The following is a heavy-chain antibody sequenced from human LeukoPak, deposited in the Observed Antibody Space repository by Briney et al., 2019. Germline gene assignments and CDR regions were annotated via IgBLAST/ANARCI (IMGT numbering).Heavy chain of an antibody. CDR3: AKGGGWLYYFDY. CDR2: ISGDGTT. Sequence: GGSLRLSCAASGFSFSVFAANWVRQAPGKGLEWVSGISGDGTTYYADSVRGRFSISKDNSKNTLYLQMSSLRADDTAVYYCAKGGGWLYYFDYWGQGTLVTVSS. J-gene: IGHJ4*02. V-gene: IGHV3-23*01. CDR1: GFSFSVFA. D-gene: IGHD6-19*01.